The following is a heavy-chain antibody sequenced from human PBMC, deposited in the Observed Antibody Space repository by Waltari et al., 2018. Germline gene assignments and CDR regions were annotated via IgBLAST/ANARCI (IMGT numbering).Heavy chain of an antibody. CDR2: IYYSGST. CDR1: GGSISRYY. Sequence: QVQLQESGPGLVKPSETLSLTCPVSGGSISRYYWIWIRQPPGKGLEWIGYIYYSGSTNYNPSLKSRVTISVDTSKNQFSLKLSSVTAADTAVYYCARGLVGATFEYWGQGTLVTVSS. J-gene: IGHJ4*02. D-gene: IGHD1-26*01. CDR3: ARGLVGATFEY. V-gene: IGHV4-59*01.